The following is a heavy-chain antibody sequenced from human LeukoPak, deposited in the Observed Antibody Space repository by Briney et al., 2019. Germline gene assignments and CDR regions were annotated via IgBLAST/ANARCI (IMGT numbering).Heavy chain of an antibody. D-gene: IGHD2-2*01. CDR3: AKDRGYCSNTSCYALHYFDY. V-gene: IGHV3-21*04. CDR2: ISSSSSYI. CDR1: GFTFSSYS. Sequence: GGSLRLSCAASGFTFSSYSMNWVRQAPGKGLEWVSSISSSSSYIYYADSVKGRFTISRDNAKNSRYLQMNSLRAEDTAVYYCAKDRGYCSNTSCYALHYFDYWGQGTLVTVSS. J-gene: IGHJ4*02.